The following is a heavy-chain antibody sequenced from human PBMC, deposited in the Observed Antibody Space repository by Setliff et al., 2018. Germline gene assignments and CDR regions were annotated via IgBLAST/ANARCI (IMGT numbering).Heavy chain of an antibody. CDR3: RRLVRFCTTTTCQRAPGGEF. CDR2: ISGHSGNA. D-gene: IGHD2-2*01. Sequence: ASVKVSCKTSGYTFTEYIITWVRQAPGRGLEWVGWISGHSGNAYYAPSLQDRVILTIDTSTSTAFMEMKSLRSDDTAVYYCRRLVRFCTTTTCQRAPGGEFWGQGTLVTVSS. V-gene: IGHV1-18*04. J-gene: IGHJ4*02. CDR1: GYTFTEYI.